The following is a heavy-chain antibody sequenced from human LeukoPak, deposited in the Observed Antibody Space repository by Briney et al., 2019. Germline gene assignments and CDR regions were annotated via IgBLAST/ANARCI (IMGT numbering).Heavy chain of an antibody. Sequence: ASVKVSCKASGYTFTSYGISWVRQAPGQGLEWMGWISAYNGNTNYAQKLQGRVTMTTDTSTSKAYIELRSLRSDGTAVYYCARDSTYYDILAGYYSLSRFDYWGQGTLVTVSS. D-gene: IGHD3-9*01. V-gene: IGHV1-18*01. CDR3: ARDSTYYDILAGYYSLSRFDY. CDR2: ISAYNGNT. J-gene: IGHJ4*02. CDR1: GYTFTSYG.